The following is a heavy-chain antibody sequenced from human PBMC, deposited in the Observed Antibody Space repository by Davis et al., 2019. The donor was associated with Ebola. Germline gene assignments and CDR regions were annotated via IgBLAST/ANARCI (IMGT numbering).Heavy chain of an antibody. CDR1: GWSFSGYY. CDR3: ARPRWLQFRGRFDP. Sequence: MPSETLSLTCAAYGWSFSGYYWSWIRQPPGKGVEWIGEINHSGSTNYNPSLKSRVTISVDTSKNRFSLKLSSVTAADTAVYYCARPRWLQFRGRFDPWGQGTLVTVSS. V-gene: IGHV4-34*01. J-gene: IGHJ5*02. D-gene: IGHD5-24*01. CDR2: INHSGST.